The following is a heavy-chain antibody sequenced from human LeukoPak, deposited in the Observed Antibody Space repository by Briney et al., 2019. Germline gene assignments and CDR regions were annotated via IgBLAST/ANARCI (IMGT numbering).Heavy chain of an antibody. J-gene: IGHJ4*02. V-gene: IGHV5-51*01. CDR3: ARGSRIAAADY. Sequence: GESLKISCKVSGYTLTNYWIGWVRQMSGKGLEWMGIIYPGDSDTRYSPSFQGQVTISADKSISTAYLQWSSLKASDTATYYCARGSRIAAADYWGQGTLVTVSS. CDR1: GYTLTNYW. CDR2: IYPGDSDT. D-gene: IGHD6-13*01.